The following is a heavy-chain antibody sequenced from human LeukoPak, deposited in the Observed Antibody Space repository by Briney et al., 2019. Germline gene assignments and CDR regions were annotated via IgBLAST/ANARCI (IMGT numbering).Heavy chain of an antibody. CDR3: ARDQGTMVRGVIRYGMDV. Sequence: GGSLRLSCAASGSTFSSYSMNWVRQAPGKGLEWVSSISSSSSYIYYADSVKGRFTISRDNAKNSLYLQMNSLRAEDTAVYYCARDQGTMVRGVIRYGMDVWGQGTTVTVSS. CDR2: ISSSSSYI. D-gene: IGHD3-10*01. V-gene: IGHV3-21*01. J-gene: IGHJ6*02. CDR1: GSTFSSYS.